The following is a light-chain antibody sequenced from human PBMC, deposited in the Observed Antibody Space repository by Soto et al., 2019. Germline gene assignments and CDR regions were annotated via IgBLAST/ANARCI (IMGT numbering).Light chain of an antibody. CDR1: SSDVGGYNY. CDR3: SSYAGSNNYV. CDR2: DVS. Sequence: QSVLTQPASVSGSPGQSINISCTGTSSDVGGYNYVSWYQHHPGKAPKLIIYDVSNRPSGVSNPFSGSKSGNTASLTISGLQPEDEADYYCSSYAGSNNYVFGTGTKVTVL. V-gene: IGLV2-14*03. J-gene: IGLJ1*01.